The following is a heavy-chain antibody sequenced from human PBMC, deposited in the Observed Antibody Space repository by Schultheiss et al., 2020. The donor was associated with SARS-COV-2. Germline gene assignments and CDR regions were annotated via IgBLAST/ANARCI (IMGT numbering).Heavy chain of an antibody. CDR2: ISGSGGST. V-gene: IGHV3-23*01. D-gene: IGHD3-22*01. CDR1: GFTFSSYA. Sequence: GGSLRLSCAASGFTFSSYAMSWVRQAPGKGLEWVSAISGSGGSTYYADSVKGRFTISRDNAKNSLYLQMNSLRAEDTAVYYCARYAPDYYDSSGYTDYWGQGTLVTVSS. J-gene: IGHJ4*02. CDR3: ARYAPDYYDSSGYTDY.